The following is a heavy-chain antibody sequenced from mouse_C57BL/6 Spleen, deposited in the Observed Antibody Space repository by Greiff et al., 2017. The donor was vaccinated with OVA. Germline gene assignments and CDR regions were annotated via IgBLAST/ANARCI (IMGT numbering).Heavy chain of an antibody. V-gene: IGHV1-7*01. CDR2: INPSSGYN. CDR3: AREGAAYYGSSYSWFAY. J-gene: IGHJ3*01. D-gene: IGHD1-1*01. Sequence: VHLVESGAELAKPGASVKLSCKASGYTFTSYWMHWVKQRPGQGLEWIGYINPSSGYNKYNQKFKDKATLTADKSSSTAYMQLSSLTYEDSAVYYCAREGAAYYGSSYSWFAYWGQGTLVTVSA. CDR1: GYTFTSYW.